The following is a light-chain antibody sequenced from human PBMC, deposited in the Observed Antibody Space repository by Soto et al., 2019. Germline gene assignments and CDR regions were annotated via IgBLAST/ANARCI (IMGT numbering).Light chain of an antibody. V-gene: IGKV3-15*01. J-gene: IGKJ4*01. Sequence: EVVRTHSPATLSVSPGEIATLSFGASQTVVRNLAWYRQTPGQAPRLLIYGASTGATGIPARFSGSGSGTEFTLTISSLQSEDFAVYYCQQYNNWPLTFGGGTKVDIK. CDR1: QTVVRN. CDR2: GAS. CDR3: QQYNNWPLT.